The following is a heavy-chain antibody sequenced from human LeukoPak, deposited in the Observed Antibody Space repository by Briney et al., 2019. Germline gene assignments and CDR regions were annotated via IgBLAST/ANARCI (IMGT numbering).Heavy chain of an antibody. CDR3: ARVQSRLSWFDP. V-gene: IGHV4-38-2*02. J-gene: IGHJ5*02. CDR2: IYHSGRT. CDR1: GYSISSGDY. Sequence: SETLSLTCTVSGYSISSGDYWGWIRQPPGKGLEWIGSIYHSGRTHYNPSLKSRVTISLDTSKNQFSLKMRSVTAADTAVYYCARVQSRLSWFDPWGQGTLVTVSS.